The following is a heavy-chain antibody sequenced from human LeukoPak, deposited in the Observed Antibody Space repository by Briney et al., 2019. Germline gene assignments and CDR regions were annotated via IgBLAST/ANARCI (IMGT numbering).Heavy chain of an antibody. CDR3: ARVMWSYYYDSSGYYYNTYYFDY. J-gene: IGHJ4*02. V-gene: IGHV3-43*02. CDR2: ISGDGGST. CDR1: GFTFDDYA. D-gene: IGHD3-22*01. Sequence: PGGSLRLSCAASGFTFDDYAMHWVRQAPGKGLEWVSLISGDGGSTYYADSVKGRFTISRDNSKNSLYLQMNSLRTEDTALYPCARVMWSYYYDSSGYYYNTYYFDYWGQGTLVTVSS.